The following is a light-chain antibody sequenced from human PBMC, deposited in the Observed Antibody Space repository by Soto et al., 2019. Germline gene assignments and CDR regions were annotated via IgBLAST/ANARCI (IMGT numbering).Light chain of an antibody. Sequence: QPVLTQPPSVSGTPGQRVTISCSGSNSNIGYNSVYWYQQLPGTAPKLLIYRSHERPSGVPDRFSGSKSGTSASLAISGLRSEDEADYSCATWDDNLSGVVFGGGTKRTVL. CDR2: RSH. V-gene: IGLV1-47*01. CDR3: ATWDDNLSGVV. CDR1: NSNIGYNS. J-gene: IGLJ3*02.